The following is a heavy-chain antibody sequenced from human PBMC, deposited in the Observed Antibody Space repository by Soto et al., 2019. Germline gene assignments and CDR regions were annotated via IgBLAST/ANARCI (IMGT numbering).Heavy chain of an antibody. J-gene: IGHJ4*02. CDR1: GYSFTSCT. V-gene: IGHV1-3*01. CDR2: IDAGNGIT. D-gene: IGHD1-26*01. Sequence: ASVKVSCKASGYSFTSCTIHWLRQSPGKSLESMGWIDAGNGITKYSQKFQDRVTITRDTSASTAYMELNSLRSEDTAVYYCARWRGAFDSWGQGALVTVSS. CDR3: ARWRGAFDS.